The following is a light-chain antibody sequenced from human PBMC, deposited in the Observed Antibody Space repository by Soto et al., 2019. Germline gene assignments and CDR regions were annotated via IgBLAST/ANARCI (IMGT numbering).Light chain of an antibody. CDR1: SSNIGAGYD. V-gene: IGLV1-40*01. CDR3: QSYDSTLSGVL. J-gene: IGLJ2*01. Sequence: QLVLTQPPSVSGAPGQRVTISCTGSSSNIGAGYDVHWYQQLPGTAPKLLIYVNNNRPSGVPDRFSGSKSGTSASLAITGLQAEDEADYYCQSYDSTLSGVLFGGGTKLTVL. CDR2: VNN.